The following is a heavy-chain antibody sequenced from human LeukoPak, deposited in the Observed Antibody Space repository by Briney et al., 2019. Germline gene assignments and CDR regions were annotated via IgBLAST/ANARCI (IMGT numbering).Heavy chain of an antibody. D-gene: IGHD2-2*01. CDR3: AHSYCSSTSCYPYYYYYMDV. CDR2: IYWDDDK. CDR1: GFSLSTSGVG. J-gene: IGHJ6*03. Sequence: ESGPTLVNPTQTLTLTCTFSGFSLSTSGVGVGWIRQPPGKALEWLALIYWDDDKRYSPSLQSRLTITKDTSKNLVVLTVTSMDPVDTATYYCAHSYCSSTSCYPYYYYYMDVWGKGTTVTVSS. V-gene: IGHV2-5*02.